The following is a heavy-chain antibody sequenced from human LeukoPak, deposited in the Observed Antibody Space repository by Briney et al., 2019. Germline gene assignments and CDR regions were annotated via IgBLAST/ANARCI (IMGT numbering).Heavy chain of an antibody. Sequence: GGSLRLSCSASGFIISDYAMHWVRQAPGKGLEYVSAISANGGSTYYADSVKGRFTISRDTSKNTLYLKMSSLRAEDTAMYHCVKDLYKGDSASWYFFHYWGQGTLVTVSS. CDR2: ISANGGST. D-gene: IGHD6-13*01. CDR1: GFIISDYA. CDR3: VKDLYKGDSASWYFFHY. J-gene: IGHJ4*02. V-gene: IGHV3-64D*06.